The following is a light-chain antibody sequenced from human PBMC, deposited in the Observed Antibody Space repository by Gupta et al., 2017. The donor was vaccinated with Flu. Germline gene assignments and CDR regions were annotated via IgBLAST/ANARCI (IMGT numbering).Light chain of an antibody. CDR3: QTWGTGVRI. V-gene: IGLV4-69*01. Sequence: QSVVTQSPSASASLGASVKLTCILSNEYRIYPIAWHQQYPGKGPRFLMRVNSDGTYTRADGIPDRFSGSSSGTERDLTIFSLQSEDEADYYCQTWGTGVRIFGPGTTVAVL. CDR1: NEYRIYP. J-gene: IGLJ1*01. CDR2: VNSDGTY.